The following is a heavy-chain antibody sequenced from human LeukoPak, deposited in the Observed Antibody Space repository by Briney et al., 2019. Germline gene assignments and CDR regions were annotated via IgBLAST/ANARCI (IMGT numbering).Heavy chain of an antibody. CDR2: INHSGST. CDR1: GGSFSGYY. CDR3: ASARLYSSSWPLFDY. J-gene: IGHJ4*02. D-gene: IGHD6-13*01. Sequence: NPSETLSLTCAVYGGSFSGYYWSWIRQPPGKGLEWIGEINHSGSTNYNPSLKSRVTISVDTSKNQFSLKLSSVTAADTAVYYCASARLYSSSWPLFDYWGQGTLVTVSA. V-gene: IGHV4-34*01.